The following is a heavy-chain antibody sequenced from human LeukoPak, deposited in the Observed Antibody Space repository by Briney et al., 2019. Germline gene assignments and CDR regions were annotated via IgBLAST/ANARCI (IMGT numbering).Heavy chain of an antibody. D-gene: IGHD7-27*01. J-gene: IGHJ4*02. CDR1: GFTFTSYS. CDR2: ISGSSSTT. Sequence: GGSLRLSCAASGFTFTSYSMNWARQAPGKGLEWVSYISGSSSTTLYADSVKGRSTISRDNAKNSLYLQMNSLRDEDTAVYYCARDRNWGFDYWGQGTLVTVSS. CDR3: ARDRNWGFDY. V-gene: IGHV3-48*02.